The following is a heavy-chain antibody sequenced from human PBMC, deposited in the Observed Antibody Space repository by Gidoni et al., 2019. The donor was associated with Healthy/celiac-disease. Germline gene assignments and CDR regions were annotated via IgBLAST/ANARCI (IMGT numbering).Heavy chain of an antibody. CDR3: AKTGVGAWYFDL. CDR1: GFTFDDYA. CDR2: ISWNSGSI. V-gene: IGHV3-9*01. D-gene: IGHD1-26*01. Sequence: EVQLVESGGGLVQPGRSLRLSCAASGFTFDDYAMHWVRQAPGKGLEWVSGISWNSGSIGYADSVKGRFTISRDNAKNSLYLQMNSLRAEDTALYYCAKTGVGAWYFDLWGRGTLVTVSS. J-gene: IGHJ2*01.